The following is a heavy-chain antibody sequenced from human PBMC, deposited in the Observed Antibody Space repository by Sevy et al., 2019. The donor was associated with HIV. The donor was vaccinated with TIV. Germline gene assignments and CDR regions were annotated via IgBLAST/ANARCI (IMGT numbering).Heavy chain of an antibody. CDR2: IHSDDTT. Sequence: GGSLRLSCAASGFTVNSNYMTWVRQAPGKGLEGVSVIHSDDTTYHADSVKDRFTISRDNFKNTLYLHMSSLRAEDTACYYCARGKSGYGYALNYWGQGTLVTVSS. J-gene: IGHJ4*02. V-gene: IGHV3-66*01. CDR1: GFTVNSNY. D-gene: IGHD5-18*01. CDR3: ARGKSGYGYALNY.